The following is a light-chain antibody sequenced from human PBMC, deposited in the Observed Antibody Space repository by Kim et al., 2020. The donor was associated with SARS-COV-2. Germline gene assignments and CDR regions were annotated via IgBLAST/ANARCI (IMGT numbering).Light chain of an antibody. Sequence: DIQMTQSPSSVSASVGDRVTITCRASQIRNWSAWCAASSLQSGVPSRFSGSGSGTDFTFIISNLQPEDFAIYFCQQANSSPPLTFGGGTKVDIK. CDR1: QIRNW. CDR2: AS. V-gene: IGKV1-12*01. J-gene: IGKJ4*01. CDR3: QQANSSPPLT.